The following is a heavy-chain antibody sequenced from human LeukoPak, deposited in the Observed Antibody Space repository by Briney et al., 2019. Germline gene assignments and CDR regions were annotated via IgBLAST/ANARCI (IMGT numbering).Heavy chain of an antibody. CDR3: ARLREIPVFGVVIKSTSYFDY. CDR2: IKQDRSGK. D-gene: IGHD3-3*01. J-gene: IGHJ4*02. Sequence: PGGSLRLSCAASGFTFSSYGMSWVRQAPGKGLELVANIKQDRSGKYYVDSVKGRFTISRDNAKNSLYLQMNSLRAEDTAVYYCARLREIPVFGVVIKSTSYFDYWGQGTLVTVSS. V-gene: IGHV3-7*01. CDR1: GFTFSSYG.